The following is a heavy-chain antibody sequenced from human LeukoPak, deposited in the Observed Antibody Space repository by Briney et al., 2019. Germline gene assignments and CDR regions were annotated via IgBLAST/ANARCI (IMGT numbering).Heavy chain of an antibody. Sequence: GGSLRLSCAASGFTFSNYWMHWVRQAPGKGLVWVSRINSDGSSTNYADSVEGRFTISRDNAKNTLYLQMNSLRAEDTAVYYCARALIGYYFDYWGQGTLVTVSS. CDR1: GFTFSNYW. V-gene: IGHV3-74*01. D-gene: IGHD2-8*01. CDR2: INSDGSST. J-gene: IGHJ4*02. CDR3: ARALIGYYFDY.